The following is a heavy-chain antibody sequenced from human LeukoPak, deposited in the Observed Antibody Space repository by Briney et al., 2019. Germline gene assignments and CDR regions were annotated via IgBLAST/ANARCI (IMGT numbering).Heavy chain of an antibody. CDR2: IYYSGST. D-gene: IGHD1-26*01. Sequence: PSETPSLTCTVSGGSISSYYWSWIRQPPGKGLEWIAYIYYSGSTNYNPSLKSRVTISVDTSKNQFSLKLSSVTAADTAVYYCARDYSLEGWFDPWGQGTLVTVSS. CDR1: GGSISSYY. V-gene: IGHV4-59*12. J-gene: IGHJ5*02. CDR3: ARDYSLEGWFDP.